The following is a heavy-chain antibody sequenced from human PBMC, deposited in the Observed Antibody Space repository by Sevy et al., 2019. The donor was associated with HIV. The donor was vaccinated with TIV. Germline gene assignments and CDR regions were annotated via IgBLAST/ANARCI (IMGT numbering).Heavy chain of an antibody. V-gene: IGHV4-59*08. Sequence: KQSQTRSLTCTVSGGSITSLYWNWIRQPPGKGLEWIANIYYNGHINYNPSLKSRVTLSLDTSKNQFSLRLSSVTAADTAMYYCAGENAWGRGYSWGQGTLVTVSS. CDR2: IYYNGHI. J-gene: IGHJ4*02. CDR1: GGSITSLY. D-gene: IGHD1-26*01. CDR3: AGENAWGRGYS.